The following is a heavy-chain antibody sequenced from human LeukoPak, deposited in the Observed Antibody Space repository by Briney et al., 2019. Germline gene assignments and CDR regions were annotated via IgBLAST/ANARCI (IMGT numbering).Heavy chain of an antibody. V-gene: IGHV4-34*01. J-gene: IGHJ4*02. CDR1: GGPFSGYY. Sequence: SETLSVTCAVYGGPFSGYYWSWIRQPPGKGLEWIGEINHSGSTNYNPSLKSRVTISVDTSKNQFSLKLSSVTAADTAVYYCARGGAGVDTAMINFDYWGQGTLVTVSS. D-gene: IGHD5-18*01. CDR2: INHSGST. CDR3: ARGGAGVDTAMINFDY.